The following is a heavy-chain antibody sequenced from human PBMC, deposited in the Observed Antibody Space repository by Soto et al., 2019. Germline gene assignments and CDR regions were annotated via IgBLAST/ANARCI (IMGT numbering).Heavy chain of an antibody. Sequence: SETLSLTCTVSGGSINTYYWSWIRQPPGKAPEWIGYIYYSGSTNYNPSLMSRVTISVDTSKSHFSLKLSSVTAADTAVYYCAREADNWFDPWGQGTLVTVSS. J-gene: IGHJ5*02. CDR2: IYYSGST. V-gene: IGHV4-59*01. CDR1: GGSINTYY. D-gene: IGHD6-25*01. CDR3: AREADNWFDP.